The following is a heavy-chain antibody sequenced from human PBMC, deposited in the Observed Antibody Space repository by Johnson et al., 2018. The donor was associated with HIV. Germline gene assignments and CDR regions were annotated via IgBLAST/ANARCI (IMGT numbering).Heavy chain of an antibody. CDR3: ARDPFYGAFDI. CDR2: ISGSGNSI. CDR1: GVIFSDYY. Sequence: QVQLVESGGGLVQPGGYLRLSCAVSGVIFSDYYMSWIRQAPGKGLEWVSYISGSGNSIYYADSVKGRFTISRDNAKDSVYLQMNSLRAEDTAVYYCARDPFYGAFDIWGQGTMVTVSS. J-gene: IGHJ3*02. V-gene: IGHV3-11*04. D-gene: IGHD2/OR15-2a*01.